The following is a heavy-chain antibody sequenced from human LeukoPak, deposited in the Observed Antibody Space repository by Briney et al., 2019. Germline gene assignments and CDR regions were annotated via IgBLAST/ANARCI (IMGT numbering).Heavy chain of an antibody. J-gene: IGHJ3*01. D-gene: IGHD3-16*01. V-gene: IGHV4-59*12. CDR2: VYYIGKP. CDR3: ARRFRTGGDLHHDAYDA. Sequence: SETLSLTCSVSGGSISDYFWGWIRQPPGKGLEWIGHVYYIGKPTCSPSLESRVSISVGTSKNQFSLELTSVTAADTAVYYCARRFRTGGDLHHDAYDAWGQGTVVTVSS. CDR1: GGSISDYF.